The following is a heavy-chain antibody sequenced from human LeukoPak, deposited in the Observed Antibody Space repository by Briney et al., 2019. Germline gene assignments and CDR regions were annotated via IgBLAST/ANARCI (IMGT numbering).Heavy chain of an antibody. Sequence: ASVKVSCKASGYTFTSYGISWVRQAPGQGLEWMGWISAYNGKTNYAQKLQGRVTMTTDTSTSTAYMELRSLRSDDTAVYYCAKDRPTARGIGAYYMDVWGKGTTVTVSS. CDR2: ISAYNGKT. J-gene: IGHJ6*03. V-gene: IGHV1-18*01. D-gene: IGHD3-10*01. CDR1: GYTFTSYG. CDR3: AKDRPTARGIGAYYMDV.